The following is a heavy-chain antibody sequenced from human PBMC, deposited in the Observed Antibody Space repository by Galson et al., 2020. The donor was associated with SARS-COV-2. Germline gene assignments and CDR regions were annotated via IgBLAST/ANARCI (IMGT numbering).Heavy chain of an antibody. V-gene: IGHV1-46*01. Sequence: ASVTVSCKASGYTFTSYYIHWVRQAPGQGLEWMGVINPSGGSTTYAQKFQGRVTMTRDTSTSTVYMDLSSLRSEDTAVFYCARAMYTNYYYFDYWGQGTLVTVSS. D-gene: IGHD1-7*01. CDR2: INPSGGST. CDR1: GYTFTSYY. CDR3: ARAMYTNYYYFDY. J-gene: IGHJ4*02.